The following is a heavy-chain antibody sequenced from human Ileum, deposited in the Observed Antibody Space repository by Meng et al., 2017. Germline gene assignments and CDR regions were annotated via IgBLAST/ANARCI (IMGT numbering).Heavy chain of an antibody. CDR1: GGSFNCHY. D-gene: IGHD1-26*01. V-gene: IGHV4-34*01. CDR2: IHHSGRT. Sequence: QVQVNHGGAVHLKPPDILSLTCAVFGGSFNCHYWRCVRQSPGKGLEWIGQIHHSGRTNYKSSLERRVTISVDTSKSQFSLKLTSVTAANTAMYYCVRGPARETHDFDYWGQGALVTVSS. J-gene: IGHJ4*02. CDR3: VRGPARETHDFDY.